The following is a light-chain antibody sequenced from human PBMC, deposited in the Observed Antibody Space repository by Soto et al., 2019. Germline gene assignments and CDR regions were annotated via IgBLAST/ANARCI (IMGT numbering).Light chain of an antibody. V-gene: IGKV3-15*01. J-gene: IGKJ5*01. Sequence: IVLTQSPGTLSLSPGERATLSCRASQSVSTNVAWYQQRPGQALSLLIYGASTRASGCPARFTGSGSGTEFTRTVSRLLSKDCPRYYCQPYENWPPKVTFRQGTRLEIK. CDR3: QPYENWPPKVT. CDR1: QSVSTN. CDR2: GAS.